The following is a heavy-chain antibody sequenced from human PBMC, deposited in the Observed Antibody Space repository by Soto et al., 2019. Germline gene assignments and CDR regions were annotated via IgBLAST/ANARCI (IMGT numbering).Heavy chain of an antibody. CDR2: IWYDGSNK. J-gene: IGHJ6*02. D-gene: IGHD3-10*01. CDR1: GFTFSSYG. V-gene: IGHV3-33*01. Sequence: GGSLRLSCAASGFTFSSYGMHWVRQAPGKGLEWVAVIWYDGSNKYYADSVKGRFTISRDNSKNTLYLQMNSLRAEDTAVYYCARDDKSLLWFGELSPYYYGMDVWGQGTTVTVSS. CDR3: ARDDKSLLWFGELSPYYYGMDV.